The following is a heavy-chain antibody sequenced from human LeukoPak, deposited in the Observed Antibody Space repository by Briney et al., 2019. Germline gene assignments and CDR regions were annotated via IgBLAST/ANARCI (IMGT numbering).Heavy chain of an antibody. CDR2: ISGSGGST. CDR1: GSTFSSYA. CDR3: AVGATTSFEYFQH. D-gene: IGHD1-26*01. V-gene: IGHV3-23*01. Sequence: GGSLRLSCAASGSTFSSYAMSWVRQAPGKRLEWVSAISGSGGSTYYADSVKGRFTISRDNSKNTLYLQMNSLRAEDTAVYYCAVGATTSFEYFQHWGQGTLVTVSS. J-gene: IGHJ1*01.